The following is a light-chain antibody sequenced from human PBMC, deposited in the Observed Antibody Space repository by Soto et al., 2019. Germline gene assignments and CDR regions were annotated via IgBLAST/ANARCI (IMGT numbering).Light chain of an antibody. CDR3: QKYNSAPRT. V-gene: IGKV1-27*01. J-gene: IGKJ1*01. CDR2: AAS. Sequence: DIQMTQSPXSXXXXVXXXXXXXXXXXXXXSNYLAWYQQKPGKVPKLLIYAASTLQSGVPSRFSGSGSGTDFTLTISSLQPEDVATYYCQKYNSAPRTFGQGTKVEIK. CDR1: XXXSNY.